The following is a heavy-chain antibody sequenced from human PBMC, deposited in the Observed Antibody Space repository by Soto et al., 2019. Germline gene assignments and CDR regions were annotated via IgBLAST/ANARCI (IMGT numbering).Heavy chain of an antibody. CDR1: GFSLSTGGVG. CDR2: IYWDDDK. V-gene: IGHV2-5*02. CDR3: AHTDTGLTTVLTAFDS. Sequence: QITLKESGPTLVKPTQTLTLTCTFSGFSLSTGGVGVGWIRQPPGKALEWLGVIYWDDDKRYRPSLKSRLTITKDTSKNQVVLTMTNMDPVDTATYYCAHTDTGLTTVLTAFDSWGQGTLVTVSS. D-gene: IGHD4-17*01. J-gene: IGHJ4*02.